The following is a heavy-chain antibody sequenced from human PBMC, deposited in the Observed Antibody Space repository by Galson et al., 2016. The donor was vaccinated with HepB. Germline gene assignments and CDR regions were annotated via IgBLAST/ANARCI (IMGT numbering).Heavy chain of an antibody. CDR3: ARMRYSSGWLEGFDI. Sequence: SLRLSCAVSGFSFRSHAMNWARQAPGKGLEWVSSISSGSSYTYYADSVKGRFTISRDNARNSLYLQMNSLRVEDTAVYYCARMRYSSGWLEGFDIWGQGTMVTVS. CDR2: ISSGSSYT. J-gene: IGHJ3*02. CDR1: GFSFRSHA. V-gene: IGHV3-21*01. D-gene: IGHD6-19*01.